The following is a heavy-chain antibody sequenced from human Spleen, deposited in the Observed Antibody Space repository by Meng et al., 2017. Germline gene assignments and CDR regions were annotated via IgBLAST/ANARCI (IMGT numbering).Heavy chain of an antibody. J-gene: IGHJ4*02. D-gene: IGHD5-12*01. CDR1: GGSFSDYY. CDR2: INHSGST. V-gene: IGHV4-34*01. Sequence: QGRLPQWGEGLLKPSETLSLTGVVSGGSFSDYYWSWIRQPPGKGLEWIGEINHSGSTNYNPSLESRATISVDTSQNNLSLKLSSVTAADSAVYYCARGGDIVATITLDYWGQGTLVTVSS. CDR3: ARGGDIVATITLDY.